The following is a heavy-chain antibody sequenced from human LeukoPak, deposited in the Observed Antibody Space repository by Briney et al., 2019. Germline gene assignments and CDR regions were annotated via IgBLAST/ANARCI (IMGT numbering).Heavy chain of an antibody. J-gene: IGHJ5*02. Sequence: KLSATLSLTCTVSGGSVSSGSYYWSWIRQPPGKGLAWIRYIYYSGSTNYNPSLKSRVTISVDTSKNQFSLKLSSVTAADTAVYYWAREWVPGKRQLVGRRHNWFDRWGQGTLVTVSS. CDR1: GGSVSSGSYY. CDR2: IYYSGST. V-gene: IGHV4-61*01. D-gene: IGHD6-13*01. CDR3: AREWVPGKRQLVGRRHNWFDR.